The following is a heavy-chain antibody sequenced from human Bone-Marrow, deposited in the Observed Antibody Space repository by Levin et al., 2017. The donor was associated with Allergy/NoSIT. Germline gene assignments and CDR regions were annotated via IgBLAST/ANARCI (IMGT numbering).Heavy chain of an antibody. J-gene: IGHJ6*02. CDR2: INPNSGST. V-gene: IGHV1-2*04. Sequence: ASVKVSCKASGYSFTGYYIHWVRQAPGQGLEWMGWINPNSGSTNYAQKLQGWVTMTTDTSINTAYMELSSLKADDTAVYFCARTAAANINFYYGMDVWGQGTTVIVSS. CDR1: GYSFTGYY. CDR3: ARTAAANINFYYGMDV. D-gene: IGHD2-2*01.